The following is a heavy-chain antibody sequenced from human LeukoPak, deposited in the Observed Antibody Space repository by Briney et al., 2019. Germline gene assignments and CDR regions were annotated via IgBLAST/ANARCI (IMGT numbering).Heavy chain of an antibody. J-gene: IGHJ6*03. CDR1: GFTFSNYA. V-gene: IGHV3-23*01. CDR3: AKGSGPSYYYYYMDV. CDR2: ISGSGGST. D-gene: IGHD3-10*01. Sequence: GGSLRLSCAASGFTFSNYAMSWVRQAPGKGLEWVSAISGSGGSTDYADSVKGRFTISRDNSQNMLYLQMNGLRAEDTAVHYCAKGSGPSYYYYYMDVWGKGTTVTVSS.